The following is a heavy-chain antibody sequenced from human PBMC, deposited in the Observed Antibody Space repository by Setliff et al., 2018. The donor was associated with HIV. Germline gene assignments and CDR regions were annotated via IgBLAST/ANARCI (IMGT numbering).Heavy chain of an antibody. CDR2: ISGSGHFV. V-gene: IGHV3-21*03. CDR3: VRGSTKTTRGNGAFDL. D-gene: IGHD1-1*01. Sequence: PGESLKISCAASEVISTTYIGNWVRQAPGKGLEWLSSISGSGHFVKYAMSVRGRFTLSRDNSKKSLFLQMNNLTAADTGVYFCVRGSTKTTRGNGAFDLWGQGTMVTV. CDR1: EVISTTYI. J-gene: IGHJ3*01.